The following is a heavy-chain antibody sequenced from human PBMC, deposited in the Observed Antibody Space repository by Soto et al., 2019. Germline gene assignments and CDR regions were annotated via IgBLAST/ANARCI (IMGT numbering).Heavy chain of an antibody. CDR2: MHPNSGNP. J-gene: IGHJ4*02. CDR1: GYTFTSYD. V-gene: IGHV1-8*01. CDR3: ARGKSLEN. Sequence: QVQLVQSGAEVKKHGASVKVYCKASGYTFTSYDITWVRQATGQGLEWMGWMHPNSGNPGYAQKFQGRVTMTRDTSITTASMELSSLKSEDTAVYYCARGKSLENWGQGTLVTVSS. D-gene: IGHD1-1*01.